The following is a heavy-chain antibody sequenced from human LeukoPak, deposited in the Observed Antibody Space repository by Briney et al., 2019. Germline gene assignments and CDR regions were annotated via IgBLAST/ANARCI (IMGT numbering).Heavy chain of an antibody. V-gene: IGHV3-23*01. Sequence: GGSLRLSCAASGFTFSSYAMSWVRQAPGKGLEWVSAISGSGGSTYYADSVKGRFTISRDNSKNTLYLQMNSLRAEDTAVYYCAKGSYYYDSSGYYPSDYWGQGTLVTVSS. CDR1: GFTFSSYA. CDR2: ISGSGGST. CDR3: AKGSYYYDSSGYYPSDY. D-gene: IGHD3-22*01. J-gene: IGHJ4*02.